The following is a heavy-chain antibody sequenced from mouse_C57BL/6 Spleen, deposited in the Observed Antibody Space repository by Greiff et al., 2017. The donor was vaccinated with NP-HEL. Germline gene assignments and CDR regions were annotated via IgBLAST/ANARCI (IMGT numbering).Heavy chain of an antibody. CDR2: IYPGDGDT. Sequence: VQLQQSGPELVKPGASVKISCKASGYAFSSSWMNWVKQRPGKGLEWIGRIYPGDGDTNYNGKFKGKATLTADKSSSTAYMQLSSLTSEDSAVYFCARFETAQASFAYWGQGTLVTVSA. V-gene: IGHV1-82*01. CDR3: ARFETAQASFAY. D-gene: IGHD3-2*02. CDR1: GYAFSSSW. J-gene: IGHJ3*01.